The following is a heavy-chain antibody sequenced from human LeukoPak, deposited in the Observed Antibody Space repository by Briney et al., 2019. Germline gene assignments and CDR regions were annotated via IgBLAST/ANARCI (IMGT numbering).Heavy chain of an antibody. V-gene: IGHV1-18*01. Sequence: GASVKVSCKASGYTFTSYGISWVRQAPGQGLEWMGWISAYNGNTNYAQNLQGRVTMNTDKSTRIAYMELRSLGSDDTALYYCARFSIPANLFDPWGQGTLVTVSS. CDR3: ARFSIPANLFDP. CDR1: GYTFTSYG. CDR2: ISAYNGNT. J-gene: IGHJ5*02. D-gene: IGHD6-25*01.